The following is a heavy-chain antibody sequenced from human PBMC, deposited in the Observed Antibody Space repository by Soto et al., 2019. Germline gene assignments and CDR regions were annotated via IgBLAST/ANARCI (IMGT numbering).Heavy chain of an antibody. CDR2: VKSKTDGGTT. V-gene: IGHV3-15*05. Sequence: GGSLRLSCAASGFSFSNAWMSWVRQAPGKGMEWVGRVKSKTDGGTTDYAAPVKGRFTVSRDDSKNMLVLQMNSLKNEDTAVYYCTTDAGYSGYYPRDFDYWGQGTLVTVSS. CDR1: GFSFSNAW. J-gene: IGHJ4*02. D-gene: IGHD3-22*01. CDR3: TTDAGYSGYYPRDFDY.